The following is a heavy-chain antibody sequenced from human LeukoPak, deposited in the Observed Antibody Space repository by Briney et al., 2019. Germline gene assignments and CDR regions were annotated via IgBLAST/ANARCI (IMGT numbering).Heavy chain of an antibody. Sequence: SETLSLTCTVSGGSISNFYWSCLRQPAGKELEWIGRIFTRGSATYNPSLKSRVTMSVDTSKNQFSLNLRSVTAADTAVYYCASSGSSDWRSFDYWGQGIRVTVSS. CDR2: IFTRGSA. D-gene: IGHD6-25*01. CDR1: GGSISNFY. V-gene: IGHV4-4*07. CDR3: ASSGSSDWRSFDY. J-gene: IGHJ4*02.